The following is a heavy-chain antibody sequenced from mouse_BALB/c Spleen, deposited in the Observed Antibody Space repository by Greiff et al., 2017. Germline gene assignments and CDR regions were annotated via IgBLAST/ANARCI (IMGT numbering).Heavy chain of an antibody. J-gene: IGHJ4*01. D-gene: IGHD1-1*01. V-gene: IGHV5-17*02. Sequence: EVHLVESGGGLVQPGGSRKLSCAASGFTFSSFGMHWVRQAPEKGLEWVAYISSGSSTIYYADTVKGRFTISRDNPKNTLFLQMTSLRSEDTAMYYCARGVGYGSRPYYAMDYWGQGTSVTVSS. CDR1: GFTFSSFG. CDR2: ISSGSSTI. CDR3: ARGVGYGSRPYYAMDY.